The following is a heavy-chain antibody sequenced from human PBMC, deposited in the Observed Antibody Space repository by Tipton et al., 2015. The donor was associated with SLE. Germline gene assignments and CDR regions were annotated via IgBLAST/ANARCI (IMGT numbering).Heavy chain of an antibody. CDR1: GGSISSGDHH. CDR3: ARGNGMIVGDAFDI. J-gene: IGHJ3*02. CDR2: IYYSGSP. D-gene: IGHD3-22*01. Sequence: TLSLTCSVSGGSISSGDHHWNWIRQRPGKGLEWIGDIYYSGSPYYNPSLKSRITISLDTSKNEFSLRLRSVTAADTAVYYCARGNGMIVGDAFDIWGQGTMVTVSS. V-gene: IGHV4-30-4*08.